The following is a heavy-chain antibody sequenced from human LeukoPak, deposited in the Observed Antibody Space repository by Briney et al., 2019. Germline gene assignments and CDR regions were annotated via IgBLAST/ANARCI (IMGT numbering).Heavy chain of an antibody. V-gene: IGHV3-23*01. CDR1: GFTFSSYG. CDR3: AKGPPIIVVIPFDY. J-gene: IGHJ4*02. CDR2: ISGSGGST. D-gene: IGHD3-22*01. Sequence: GGTLRLSCAASGFTFSSYGMSWVRQAPGKGLEWVSAISGSGGSTYYADSVKGRFTISRDNSKNTLYLQMNSLRAEDTAVYYCAKGPPIIVVIPFDYWGQGTLVTVSS.